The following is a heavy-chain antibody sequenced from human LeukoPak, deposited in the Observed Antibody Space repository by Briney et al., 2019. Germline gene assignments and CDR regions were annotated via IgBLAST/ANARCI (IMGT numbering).Heavy chain of an antibody. CDR3: ARVGYSYGDPGYYYYYMNV. CDR2: INHSGNT. V-gene: IGHV4-34*01. J-gene: IGHJ6*03. CDR1: GGSFSGYY. D-gene: IGHD5-18*01. Sequence: SETLSLTCAVYGGSFSGYYWSWIRQSPGKGLEWIGEINHSGNTNYNPSLKSRVTVSVDTSKNQFSLKLTSVTAADTAVYYCARVGYSYGDPGYYYYYMNVWGKGTTVTISS.